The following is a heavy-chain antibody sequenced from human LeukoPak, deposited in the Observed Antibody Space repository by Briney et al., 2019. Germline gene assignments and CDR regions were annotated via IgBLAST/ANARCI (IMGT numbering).Heavy chain of an antibody. CDR3: ATPKFKWELLLDY. CDR2: IFYSGST. CDR1: GGSVSSGSYY. D-gene: IGHD1-26*01. J-gene: IGHJ4*02. Sequence: SETLSLTCTVSGGSVSSGSYYWSWIRQPPGKGLEWIGYIFYSGSTNYNPSLKSRVTISVDTSKNQFSLKLSSVATADTAVYYCATPKFKWELLLDYWGQGTLVTVSS. V-gene: IGHV4-61*01.